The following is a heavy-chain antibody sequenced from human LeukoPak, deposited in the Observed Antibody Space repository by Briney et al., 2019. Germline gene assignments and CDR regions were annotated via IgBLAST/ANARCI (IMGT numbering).Heavy chain of an antibody. CDR2: IKQDGSEK. CDR1: GFTFSNYW. CDR3: ATYSSLNRREFQY. V-gene: IGHV3-7*01. D-gene: IGHD3-22*01. J-gene: IGHJ1*01. Sequence: GGSLRLSCAASGFTFSNYWMSWVRQAPGKGLEWVANIKQDGSEKYYVDSVKGRFTISRDNAKNSLYLQMNSLRAEDTAVYYCATYSSLNRREFQYWGQGTLLTVSS.